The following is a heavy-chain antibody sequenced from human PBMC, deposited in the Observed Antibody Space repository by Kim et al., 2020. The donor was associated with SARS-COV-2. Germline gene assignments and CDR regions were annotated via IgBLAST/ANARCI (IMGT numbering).Heavy chain of an antibody. CDR3: ARDSGRIVDY. J-gene: IGHJ4*02. Sequence: RTGYADSMKGRFTISKDNAKNTVYLQMSSLRADDTAVYYCARDSGRIVDYWGQGTLVTVSS. D-gene: IGHD3-10*01. CDR2: RT. V-gene: IGHV3-74*01.